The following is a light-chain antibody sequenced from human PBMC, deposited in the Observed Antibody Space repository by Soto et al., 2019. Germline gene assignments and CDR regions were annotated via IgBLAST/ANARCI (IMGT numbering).Light chain of an antibody. CDR3: SSYTSTSTLYV. CDR1: SSDIGGYNY. J-gene: IGLJ1*01. CDR2: DVS. Sequence: QSALTQPASVSGSHGQSITISCTGTSSDIGGYNYVSWYQQLPGKVPKLIIYDVSNRPSGVSDRFSGSKSGNAASLTISGLRAEDEADYYCSSYTSTSTLYVFGTGTKLTVL. V-gene: IGLV2-14*03.